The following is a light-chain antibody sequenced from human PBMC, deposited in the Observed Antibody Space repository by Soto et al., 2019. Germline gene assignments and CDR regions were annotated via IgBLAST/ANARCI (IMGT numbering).Light chain of an antibody. V-gene: IGKV3-15*01. J-gene: IGKJ1*01. CDR1: QSVSSN. CDR2: GAS. CDR3: QQYNNWPPA. Sequence: EIVMTQFPATLSVSPGERATLSCRASQSVSSNLAWYQQKPGQAPRLLIYGASTRATGIPARFSGSGSGTEFSLTISSLQSDDFAVYHCQQYNNWPPAFGQGTKVDIK.